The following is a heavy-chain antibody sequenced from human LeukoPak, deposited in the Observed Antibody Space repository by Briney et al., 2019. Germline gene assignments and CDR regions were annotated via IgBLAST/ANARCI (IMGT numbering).Heavy chain of an antibody. Sequence: PGGSLRLSCAASGFTFSSYGMHWVRQAPGKGLEWVAFIRYDGSNKYYADSVKGRFTISRDNSKNTLYLRMNSLRAEDTAVYYCARVAYSSSWYPPFDYWGQGTLVTVSS. D-gene: IGHD6-13*01. CDR2: IRYDGSNK. J-gene: IGHJ4*02. CDR1: GFTFSSYG. V-gene: IGHV3-30*02. CDR3: ARVAYSSSWYPPFDY.